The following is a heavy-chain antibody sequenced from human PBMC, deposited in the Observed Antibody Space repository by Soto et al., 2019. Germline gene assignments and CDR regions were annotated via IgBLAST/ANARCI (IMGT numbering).Heavy chain of an antibody. V-gene: IGHV4-34*01. D-gene: IGHD6-13*01. CDR3: ARNLPAATSEVVFDS. Sequence: PSETLSLTCAVYGGSFSGYYWTWIRQPPGKGLEWIGEINHSGTINFNPSLKSRLTISLDTSTKSFSLNLRSVTAADTAVYYCARNLPAATSEVVFDSWGPGTLVTVSS. J-gene: IGHJ4*02. CDR2: INHSGTI. CDR1: GGSFSGYY.